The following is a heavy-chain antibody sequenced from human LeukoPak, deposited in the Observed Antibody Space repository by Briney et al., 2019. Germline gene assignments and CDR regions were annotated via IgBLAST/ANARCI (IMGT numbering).Heavy chain of an antibody. CDR2: FDPEDGET. CDR1: GYTLTELS. V-gene: IGHV1-24*01. J-gene: IGHJ5*02. D-gene: IGHD3-9*01. Sequence: ASVKVSCKVSGYTLTELSMHWVRQAPGKGLEWMGGFDPEDGETIYAQKFQGRVTMTEDTSTDIAYMELSSLRSEDTAVYYCATCLLAYYDIQPAWGQGTLSPSPQ. CDR3: ATCLLAYYDIQPA.